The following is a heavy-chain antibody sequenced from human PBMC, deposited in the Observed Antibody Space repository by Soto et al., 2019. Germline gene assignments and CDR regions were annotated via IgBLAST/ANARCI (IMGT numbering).Heavy chain of an antibody. J-gene: IGHJ6*02. CDR3: ARVISPLQYCSSTSCSYRKYYYGMDV. CDR1: GGSFSGYY. Sequence: QVQLQQWGAGLLKPSETLSLTCAVYGGSFSGYYWSWIRQPPGKGLEWIGEINHSGSTNYNPSLKSRVTISVDTSKNQFSLKLSSVTAADTAVYYCARVISPLQYCSSTSCSYRKYYYGMDVWGQGTTVTVSS. V-gene: IGHV4-34*01. CDR2: INHSGST. D-gene: IGHD2-2*01.